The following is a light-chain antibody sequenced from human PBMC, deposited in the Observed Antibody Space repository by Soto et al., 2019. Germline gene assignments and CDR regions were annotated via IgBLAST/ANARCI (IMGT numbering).Light chain of an antibody. Sequence: QSALTQPASVSGSPGQSITISCTGTSSDVGSYNLVSWYQQHPGKAPKLMIYEGSKRPSGVAHRFSGSKSGNTASLTISGLQAEEEADDYCCSYAGSSTSLVFGGGTKLTVL. CDR3: CSYAGSSTSLV. CDR2: EGS. J-gene: IGLJ2*01. V-gene: IGLV2-23*01. CDR1: SSDVGSYNL.